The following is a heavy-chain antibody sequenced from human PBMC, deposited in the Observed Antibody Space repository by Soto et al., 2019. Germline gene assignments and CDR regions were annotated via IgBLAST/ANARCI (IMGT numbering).Heavy chain of an antibody. Sequence: VQLQESGPGLVKPSETLSLTCSVSGGSISGYYWSWIRQPPGKGLESIGYMFYRGNSIYSPSLNRRVTTSVDTVRNQVSLRLTSVTAADTAVYYCTRHPPVGRFENGLDVWGQGTMVTVSS. J-gene: IGHJ6*02. V-gene: IGHV4-59*08. CDR3: TRHPPVGRFENGLDV. CDR2: MFYRGNS. CDR1: GGSISGYY. D-gene: IGHD3-3*01.